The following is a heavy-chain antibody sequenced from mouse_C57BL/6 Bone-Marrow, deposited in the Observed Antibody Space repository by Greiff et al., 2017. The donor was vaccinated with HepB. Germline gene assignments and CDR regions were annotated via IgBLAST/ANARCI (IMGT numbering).Heavy chain of an antibody. J-gene: IGHJ4*01. CDR1: GYTFTGYW. V-gene: IGHV1-9*01. CDR2: ILPGSGST. D-gene: IGHD2-1*01. Sequence: QVQLQQSGAELMKPGASVKLSCKATGYTFTGYWIEWVKQRPGHGLEWIGEILPGSGSTNYNEKFKGKATLTADTSSNTAYMQLSSLTTEDSAIYYCASDYGNYVYYAMDYWGQGTSVTVSS. CDR3: ASDYGNYVYYAMDY.